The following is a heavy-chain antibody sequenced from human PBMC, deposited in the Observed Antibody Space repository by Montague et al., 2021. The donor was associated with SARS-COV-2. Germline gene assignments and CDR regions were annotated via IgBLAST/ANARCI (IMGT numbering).Heavy chain of an antibody. D-gene: IGHD6-19*01. V-gene: IGHV3-33*01. Sequence: SLKLSFAASGFTFSTYAIHWVRQAPGKGLEWVAIMSHDGNFEQYADSVKGRFTISRDSSKDTLHLQMNSLTAEDTAVYYCAVQPRDSSAWHPFDYWGQGTLVTASS. CDR3: AVQPRDSSAWHPFDY. J-gene: IGHJ4*02. CDR1: GFTFSTYA. CDR2: MSHDGNFE.